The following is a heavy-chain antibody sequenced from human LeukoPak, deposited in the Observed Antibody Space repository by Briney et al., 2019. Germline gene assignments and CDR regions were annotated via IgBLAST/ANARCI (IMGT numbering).Heavy chain of an antibody. CDR1: GFIFSNYA. Sequence: GGSLRLSCAGSGFIFSNYAMSWVRQAPGQGLEWVSTISNSGDATFYADAVKGRFTISRDNSKNTLYLQMYSLRAEDTAIYYCAKAPPYSKPFHYWCQGTLLTISS. CDR3: AKAPPYSKPFHY. CDR2: ISNSGDAT. V-gene: IGHV3-23*01. D-gene: IGHD2-15*01. J-gene: IGHJ4*02.